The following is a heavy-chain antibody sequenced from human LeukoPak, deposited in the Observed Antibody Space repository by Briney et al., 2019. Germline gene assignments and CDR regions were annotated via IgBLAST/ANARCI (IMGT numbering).Heavy chain of an antibody. J-gene: IGHJ4*02. CDR2: LSGIGGGK. Sequence: GGSLRLFCAASGFTFSRYALSWVRQAPGKGLEWVSALSGIGGGKHYAAAVKGRCTISRDNSKNTVYLQMNTLTAEDTAVNYCARRQAYYSPSGTYQRLHYLRQGSRATVTS. V-gene: IGHV3-23*01. CDR3: ARRQAYYSPSGTYQRLHY. CDR1: GFTFSRYA. D-gene: IGHD3-10*01.